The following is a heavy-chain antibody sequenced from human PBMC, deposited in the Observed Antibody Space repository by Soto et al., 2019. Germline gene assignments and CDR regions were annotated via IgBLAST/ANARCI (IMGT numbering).Heavy chain of an antibody. CDR1: GFTFSSYA. D-gene: IGHD3-22*01. CDR3: ARDYNEYYYDSSGYYFDY. Sequence: GGSLRLSCAASGFTFSSYAMHWVRQAPGKGLEWVAVISYDGSNKYYADSVKGRFTISRDNSKNTLYLQMNSLRAEGTAVYYCARDYNEYYYDSSGYYFDYWGQGTLVTVSS. CDR2: ISYDGSNK. V-gene: IGHV3-30-3*01. J-gene: IGHJ4*02.